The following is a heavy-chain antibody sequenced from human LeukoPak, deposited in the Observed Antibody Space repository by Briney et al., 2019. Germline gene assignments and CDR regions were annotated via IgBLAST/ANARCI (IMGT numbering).Heavy chain of an antibody. D-gene: IGHD5-12*01. CDR3: ARVSGYDWESFYDY. V-gene: IGHV4-34*01. Sequence: SETLSLTCAVYGGSFSGYYWSWIRQPPGKGLEWIGEINHSGSTNYNPSLKSRVTISVDTSKNQFSLKLSSVTAADTAMYYCARVSGYDWESFYDYWGQGSLVTVSS. J-gene: IGHJ4*02. CDR2: INHSGST. CDR1: GGSFSGYY.